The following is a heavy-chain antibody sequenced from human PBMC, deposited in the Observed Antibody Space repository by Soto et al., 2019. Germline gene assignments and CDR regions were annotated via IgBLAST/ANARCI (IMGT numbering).Heavy chain of an antibody. CDR1: GFSFRTFA. CDR2: ISAGGGQT. CDR3: ANFKAAPPFYPHGVGV. D-gene: IGHD6-6*01. V-gene: IGHV3-23*01. J-gene: IGHJ6*02. Sequence: PGRSRRLSCAASGFSFRTFAMSWDRQAPGNGLEWVSGISAGGGQTYYADSVKGRFTISRDNSRNTLYLQMNSLRAEDTAVYYCANFKAAPPFYPHGVGVWGQGTTVTASS.